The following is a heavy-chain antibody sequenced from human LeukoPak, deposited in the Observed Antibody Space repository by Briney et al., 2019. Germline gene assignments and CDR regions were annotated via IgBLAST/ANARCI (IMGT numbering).Heavy chain of an antibody. D-gene: IGHD3-22*01. CDR3: ARQEARNYYYEGLDY. CDR2: ISYNGRRK. Sequence: PGGSLRLSCVASGFSFSGYAIHWVRQAPGKGLEWVALISYNGRRKEYADSVKGRFTIDRDSSKNTVYLQMNSLRPDDTAIYFCARQEARNYYYEGLDYWGQGNLVTVSS. V-gene: IGHV3-30*04. J-gene: IGHJ4*02. CDR1: GFSFSGYA.